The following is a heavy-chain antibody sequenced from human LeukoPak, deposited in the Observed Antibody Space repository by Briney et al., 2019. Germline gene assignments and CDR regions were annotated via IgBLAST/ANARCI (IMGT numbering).Heavy chain of an antibody. CDR3: ARAAYDILTGRGYYFDY. J-gene: IGHJ4*02. CDR2: INHSGST. Sequence: SETLSLTCAVYGGSFSGYYWSWIRQPPGKGLEWIGEINHSGSTNYNPSLKSRVTISVDTSKNQFSLKLSSVTAADTAVYYRARAAYDILTGRGYYFDYWGQGTLVTVSS. V-gene: IGHV4-34*01. CDR1: GGSFSGYY. D-gene: IGHD3-9*01.